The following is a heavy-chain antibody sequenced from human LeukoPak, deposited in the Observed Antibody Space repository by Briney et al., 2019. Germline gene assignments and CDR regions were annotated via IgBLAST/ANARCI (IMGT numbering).Heavy chain of an antibody. CDR3: ARGYYDSSGYYYFDY. D-gene: IGHD3-22*01. J-gene: IGHJ4*02. CDR2: ISAYNGNT. V-gene: IGHV1-18*01. Sequence: ASVKVSCKASGYTFTSYGISWVRRAPGQGLEWMGWISAYNGNTNYAQKLQGRVTMTTDTSTSTAYMELRSLRSDDTAVYYCARGYYDSSGYYYFDYWGQGTLVTVSS. CDR1: GYTFTSYG.